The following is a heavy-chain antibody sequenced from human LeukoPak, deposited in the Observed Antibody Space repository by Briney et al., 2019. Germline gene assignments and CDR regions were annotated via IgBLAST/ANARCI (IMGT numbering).Heavy chain of an antibody. V-gene: IGHV3-21*01. CDR2: ISTSSSHI. Sequence: GGSLRLSCTASGFTFSFMNWARQAPGKGLEWVSSISTSSSHIYYADSLKGRFTVSRDNAKSSLYLQMTKLKAGETAVYYCARDDNWNDKPFDLWGQGTLVTVSS. D-gene: IGHD1-20*01. CDR3: ARDDNWNDKPFDL. J-gene: IGHJ4*02. CDR1: GFTFSF.